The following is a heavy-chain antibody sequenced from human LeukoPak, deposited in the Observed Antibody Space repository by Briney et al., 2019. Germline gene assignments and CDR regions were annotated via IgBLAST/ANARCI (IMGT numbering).Heavy chain of an antibody. CDR2: INPSGGST. V-gene: IGHV1-46*01. J-gene: IGHJ6*02. CDR1: GYTFTNYY. CDR3: TRETSV. Sequence: ASVKVPCKAPGYTFTNYYMHWVRQAPGQGLEWMGIINPSGGSTRYAQKFQGRVTMTRDTSTSTVYMELSSLRPDDTAIYYCTRETSVWGQGTTVTVSS.